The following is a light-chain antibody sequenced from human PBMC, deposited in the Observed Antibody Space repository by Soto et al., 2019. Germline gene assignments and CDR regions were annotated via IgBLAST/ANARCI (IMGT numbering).Light chain of an antibody. CDR3: SSYTSSIL. J-gene: IGLJ2*01. V-gene: IGLV2-14*01. Sequence: QSALTQPASVSGSPGQSITISCTGTSSDVGGYNYVSWYQQHPGKAPKLMIYDVSNRPSGVSNRFSGSKSGNTASLTISGLQAEDEADYYCSSYTSSILFGGGTKVTV. CDR2: DVS. CDR1: SSDVGGYNY.